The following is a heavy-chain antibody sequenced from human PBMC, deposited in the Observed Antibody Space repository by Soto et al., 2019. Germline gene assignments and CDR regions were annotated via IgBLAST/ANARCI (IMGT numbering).Heavy chain of an antibody. CDR3: ARGLSSPSAAGV. J-gene: IGHJ4*02. Sequence: QLQLQESGPGLVKPSETLSLTCAVSGGSVSSGGNYWGWIRQSPGKGLEWIGSVHDTGTTHYNPYLTRRVTISVDTSKNQFSLNVNSVTAADTAVYYCARGLSSPSAAGVWGQGTLVTVSS. D-gene: IGHD6-6*01. CDR2: VHDTGTT. V-gene: IGHV4-39*01. CDR1: GGSVSSGGNY.